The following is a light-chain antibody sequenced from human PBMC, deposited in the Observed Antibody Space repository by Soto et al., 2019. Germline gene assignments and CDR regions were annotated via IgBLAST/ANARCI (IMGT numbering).Light chain of an antibody. V-gene: IGKV2-30*02. CDR3: MQGTHWLYT. CDR1: QSLVHSDGNTY. Sequence: DVVMTQSPLSLPVTLGQSASISCRSSQSLVHSDGNTYLNWFQQRPGQSPRRLIYRISIRASGVPDRFSGSGSGTDFTLKISRVEAEDVGVYYCMQGTHWLYTFGQGTKLEIK. CDR2: RIS. J-gene: IGKJ2*01.